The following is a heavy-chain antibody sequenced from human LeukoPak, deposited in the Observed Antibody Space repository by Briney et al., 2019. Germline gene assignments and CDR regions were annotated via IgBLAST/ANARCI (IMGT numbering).Heavy chain of an antibody. Sequence: PSETLSLTCTVSGGAISSDNFYWGWIRQPPGKGLEWIASINYSGTTYYNPSLNSRATISVGTSKTHFSLRLSSITAADTAVYYCARLSDFWGQGILVTVSS. V-gene: IGHV4-39*01. CDR2: INYSGTT. CDR1: GGAISSDNFY. J-gene: IGHJ4*02. CDR3: ARLSDF.